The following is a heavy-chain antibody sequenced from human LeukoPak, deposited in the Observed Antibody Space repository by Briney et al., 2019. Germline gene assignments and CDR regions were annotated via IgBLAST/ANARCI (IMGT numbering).Heavy chain of an antibody. J-gene: IGHJ4*02. CDR3: ARDGDSSGWTRSDY. CDR1: GYSINSGYY. Sequence: PSETLSLTCTVSGYSINSGYYWGWIRQPPGKGLEWIGSIYYSGSTYYNPSLKSRVAISADRSKNQFSLKLSSVTAADTAVYYCARDGDSSGWTRSDYWGQGTLVTVSS. CDR2: IYYSGST. D-gene: IGHD6-19*01. V-gene: IGHV4-38-2*02.